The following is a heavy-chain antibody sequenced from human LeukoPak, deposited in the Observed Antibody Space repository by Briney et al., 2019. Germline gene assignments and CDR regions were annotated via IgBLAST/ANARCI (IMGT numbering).Heavy chain of an antibody. CDR3: ARLSIVGATNFDY. Sequence: PAETLSLTCTDSGASITSYYWSWIRQPPGKGLEWIGCIYYSGSTTYKPSLKSRVTISVDTSKNQFSLKLSSVTAADTAVYYCARLSIVGATNFDYWGQGTLVTVSS. CDR1: GASITSYY. J-gene: IGHJ4*02. CDR2: IYYSGST. V-gene: IGHV4-59*08. D-gene: IGHD1-26*01.